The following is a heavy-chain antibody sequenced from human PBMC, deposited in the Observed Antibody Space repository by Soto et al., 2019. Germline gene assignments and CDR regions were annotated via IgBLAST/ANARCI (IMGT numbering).Heavy chain of an antibody. V-gene: IGHV4-59*01. CDR2: IYYTGTT. CDR3: TIPEWADYGGIFDP. J-gene: IGHJ5*02. D-gene: IGHD4-17*01. CDR1: GGSISSYY. Sequence: PSETLSLTCTVSGGSISSYYWSWIRQPPGKGLEWIGYIYYTGTTNYNPSLKSRVTISVDTSKNQFSLKLSSVTTAETAVYYCTIPEWADYGGIFDPWGQGKLVNVS.